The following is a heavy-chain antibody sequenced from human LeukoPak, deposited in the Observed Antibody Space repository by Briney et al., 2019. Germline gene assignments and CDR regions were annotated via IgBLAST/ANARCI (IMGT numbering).Heavy chain of an antibody. CDR2: ISGSGGST. Sequence: GGSLRLSCAASGFTFSSYAMSWVRQAPGKGLEWVSAISGSGGSTYYADSVKGRFTISGDNSKNTLYLQMNSLRAEDTAVYYCAREGRRRVYYYDSSGYYLGGWGQGTLVTVSS. CDR3: AREGRRRVYYYDSSGYYLGG. V-gene: IGHV3-23*01. CDR1: GFTFSSYA. D-gene: IGHD3-22*01. J-gene: IGHJ4*02.